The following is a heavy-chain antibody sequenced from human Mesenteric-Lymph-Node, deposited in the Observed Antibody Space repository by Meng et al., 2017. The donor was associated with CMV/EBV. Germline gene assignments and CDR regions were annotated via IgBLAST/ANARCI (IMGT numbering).Heavy chain of an antibody. CDR2: IYYSGST. D-gene: IGHD2/OR15-2a*01. CDR1: GGSISSSSYY. J-gene: IGHJ6*02. V-gene: IGHV4-39*02. Sequence: SETLSLTCTVSGGSISSSSYYWGWIRQSPGKGLEWIGNIYYSGSTYYNPSLKSRVTISADTSKNQFSLKLSSVTAADTAVYYCARDGPVIGMDVWGQGTTVTVSS. CDR3: ARDGPVIGMDV.